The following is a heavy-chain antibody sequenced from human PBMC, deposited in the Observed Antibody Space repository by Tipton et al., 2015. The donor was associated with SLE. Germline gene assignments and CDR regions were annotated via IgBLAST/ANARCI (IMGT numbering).Heavy chain of an antibody. D-gene: IGHD1-26*01. CDR1: GGSFSGYY. J-gene: IGHJ6*03. CDR3: ARKKRSGSYSLSYYYYMDV. V-gene: IGHV4-34*01. CDR2: INHSGST. Sequence: TLSLTCAVYGGSFSGYYWSWIRQPPGKGLEWIGEINHSGSTNYNPSLKSRVTISVDTSNNQFSLKLSSVTAADTAVFYCARKKRSGSYSLSYYYYMDVWGKGTTVTVSS.